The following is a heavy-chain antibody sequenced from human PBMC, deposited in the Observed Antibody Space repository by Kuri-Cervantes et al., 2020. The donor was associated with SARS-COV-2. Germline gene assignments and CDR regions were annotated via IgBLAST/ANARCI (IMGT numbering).Heavy chain of an antibody. CDR2: ISGSGGST. CDR1: GFTFSSYA. J-gene: IGHJ4*02. Sequence: GGSLRLSCAASGFTFSSYAMSWVRQAPGKGLEWVSAISGSGGSTYYADSVKGRFTISRDNSKNTLYLQMNSLRAEDTAVYYCAKDQDGGYSSSWRDYWGQGTLVTVSS. CDR3: AKDQDGGYSSSWRDY. D-gene: IGHD6-13*01. V-gene: IGHV3-23*01.